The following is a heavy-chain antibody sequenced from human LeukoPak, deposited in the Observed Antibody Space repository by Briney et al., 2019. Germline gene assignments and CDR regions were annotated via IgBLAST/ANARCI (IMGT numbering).Heavy chain of an antibody. J-gene: IGHJ3*01. CDR3: ARGRASAFDV. Sequence: GGSLRLSCAASGFTVSSNYMSWVRQAPGKGLEWVSVIYSGGNTYYGDSVKGRFTISRDNSKNTLYLQMNSLRAEDTAVYYCARGRASAFDVWGQGTMVTVSS. CDR2: IYSGGNT. D-gene: IGHD6-25*01. CDR1: GFTVSSNY. V-gene: IGHV3-66*01.